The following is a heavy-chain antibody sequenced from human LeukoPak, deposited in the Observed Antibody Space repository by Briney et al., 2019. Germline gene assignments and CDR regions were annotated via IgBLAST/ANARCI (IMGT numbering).Heavy chain of an antibody. J-gene: IGHJ6*02. CDR1: GYSFTSYG. Sequence: ASVKVSCKASGYSFTSYGISWVRQAPGQGLEWMGWISTYNSDTNYAQKLQGRVTMTTDTSTNTAYMELRSLRSDDTAVYYCAREGVGYYGMDVWGQGTTVTVSS. CDR3: AREGVGYYGMDV. CDR2: ISTYNSDT. V-gene: IGHV1-18*01. D-gene: IGHD3-10*01.